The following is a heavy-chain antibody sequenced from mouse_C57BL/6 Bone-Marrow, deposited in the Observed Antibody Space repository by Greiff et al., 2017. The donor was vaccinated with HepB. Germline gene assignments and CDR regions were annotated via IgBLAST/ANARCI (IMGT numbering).Heavy chain of an antibody. V-gene: IGHV1-55*01. CDR2: IYPGSGST. D-gene: IGHD2-5*01. CDR3: ANYSNYGWYGDV. Sequence: QVQLQQPGAELVKPGASVKMSCKASGYTFTSYWITWVKQRPGQGLEWMGDIYPGSGSTNYNEKFKSKATLTVDTSSSTAYMQLSSLTSEDPAVYYCANYSNYGWYGDVWGRGTTVTVSS. J-gene: IGHJ1*03. CDR1: GYTFTSYW.